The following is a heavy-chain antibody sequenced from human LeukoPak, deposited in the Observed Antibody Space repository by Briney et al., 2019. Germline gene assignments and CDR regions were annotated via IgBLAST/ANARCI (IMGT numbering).Heavy chain of an antibody. D-gene: IGHD3-22*01. V-gene: IGHV3-23*01. CDR1: GFIFSNYA. J-gene: IGHJ4*02. CDR2: ISGSSGST. Sequence: GGSLRLSCAASGFIFSNYAMSWVRQAPGKGLEWVSGISGSSGSTNYADSVKGRFTISRDKSKNTLHLQMNSLRAEDTAVYYCAKSYYYDSSGQYYFDHWGQGTLVTVSS. CDR3: AKSYYYDSSGQYYFDH.